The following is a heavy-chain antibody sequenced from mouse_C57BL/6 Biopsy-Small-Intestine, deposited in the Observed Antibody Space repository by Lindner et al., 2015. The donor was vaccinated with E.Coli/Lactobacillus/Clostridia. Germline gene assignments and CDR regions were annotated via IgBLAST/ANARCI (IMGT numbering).Heavy chain of an antibody. CDR2: IYPKTGNT. J-gene: IGHJ2*02. Sequence: VQLQESGADLARPGASVKLSGKASGYTFTDNGINWVKRRNGQGLEWIGEIYPKTGNTYYNETFKDKATLTADRSSNTAFMELRSLTSEDSAVYFCARRPFDYWGQGTSLTVSS. CDR1: GYTFTDNG. CDR3: ARRPFDY. V-gene: IGHV1-81*01.